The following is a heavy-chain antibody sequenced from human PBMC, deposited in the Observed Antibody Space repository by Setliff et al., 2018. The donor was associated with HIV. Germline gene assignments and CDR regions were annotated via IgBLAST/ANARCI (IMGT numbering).Heavy chain of an antibody. CDR3: ATRAYDSRGYLRSRVSGAAFDI. J-gene: IGHJ3*02. CDR1: GYTLTELS. V-gene: IGHV1-24*01. Sequence: EASVKVSCKVSGYTLTELSIHWVRQAPGKGLEWMGGFDPQYDKTFYAQKFQGRVTMSEDTSTDTAYMELSSRRSEDTAVYYCATRAYDSRGYLRSRVSGAAFDIWGQGTMVTVSS. CDR2: FDPQYDKT. D-gene: IGHD3-22*01.